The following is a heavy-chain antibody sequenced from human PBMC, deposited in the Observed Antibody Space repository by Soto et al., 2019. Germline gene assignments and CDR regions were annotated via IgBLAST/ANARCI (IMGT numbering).Heavy chain of an antibody. V-gene: IGHV4-31*03. J-gene: IGHJ5*02. CDR3: ASGGGQLYSSSWYLWFDP. CDR2: IYYSGST. D-gene: IGHD6-13*01. Sequence: SETLSLTCIVSGGSISSGGYYWSWIRQHPGKGLEWIGYIYYSGSTYYNPSLKSRVTISVDTSKNQFSLKLSSVTAADTAVYYCASGGGQLYSSSWYLWFDPWGQGTLVTVSS. CDR1: GGSISSGGYY.